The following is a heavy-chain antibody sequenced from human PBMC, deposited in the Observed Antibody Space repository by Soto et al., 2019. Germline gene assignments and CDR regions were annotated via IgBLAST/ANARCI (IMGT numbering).Heavy chain of an antibody. V-gene: IGHV1-69*08. CDR2: IIPIFGVT. CDR3: VRDWESTTQTWGFGDS. J-gene: IGHJ4*02. D-gene: IGHD1-1*01. Sequence: QVQLVQSGAEVKKPGSSVKVSCKASGGTFSSYTITWVRQAPGQGLEWLGRIIPIFGVTNYAQKFQDRVTITADSYTTTAYMERSRLRSEDTAVYYCVRDWESTTQTWGFGDSCGQGTLVTVSS. CDR1: GGTFSSYT.